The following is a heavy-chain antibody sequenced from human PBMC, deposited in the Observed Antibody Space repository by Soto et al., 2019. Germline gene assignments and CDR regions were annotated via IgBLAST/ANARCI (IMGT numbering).Heavy chain of an antibody. CDR2: IIPILGIA. CDR1: GGTFSSYT. CDR3: ALYCTNGVCQDY. V-gene: IGHV1-69*02. Sequence: ASVKVSCKASGGTFSSYTISWVRQAPGQGLEWMGRIIPILGIANYAQKFQGRVTITADKSTSTAYMELSSLRSEDTAVYYCALYCTNGVCQDYWGQGTLVTISS. J-gene: IGHJ4*02. D-gene: IGHD2-8*01.